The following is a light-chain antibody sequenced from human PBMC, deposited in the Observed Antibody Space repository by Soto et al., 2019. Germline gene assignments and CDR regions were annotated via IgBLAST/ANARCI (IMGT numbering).Light chain of an antibody. CDR3: CSYTRSGTLI. Sequence: QSVLTQPASVSGSPGQSIGISCVGTSSDIGDYNYVSWYQQHPGEVPKVIIYDVSNRPSGVSYRFSGTKSGNTASLTISGLQARDEADYYCCSYTRSGTLIFGTGTKVTVL. J-gene: IGLJ1*01. CDR1: SSDIGDYNY. V-gene: IGLV2-14*01. CDR2: DVS.